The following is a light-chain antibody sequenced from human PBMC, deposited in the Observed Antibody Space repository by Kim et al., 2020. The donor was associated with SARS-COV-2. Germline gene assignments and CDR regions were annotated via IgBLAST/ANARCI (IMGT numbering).Light chain of an antibody. V-gene: IGKV3-15*01. Sequence: GSPGERATLSCRASQSVSSKLAWYQQKPGQSPRLLIYCASTRATDIPARFSGSGSGTEFTLTISSLQSEDFAVYYCQQYNKWPLTFGGGTKVDIK. CDR1: QSVSSK. CDR2: CAS. J-gene: IGKJ4*01. CDR3: QQYNKWPLT.